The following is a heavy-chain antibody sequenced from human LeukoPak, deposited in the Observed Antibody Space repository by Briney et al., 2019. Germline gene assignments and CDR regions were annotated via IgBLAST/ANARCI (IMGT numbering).Heavy chain of an antibody. J-gene: IGHJ4*02. CDR2: ISGSGDNT. D-gene: IGHD3-22*01. CDR3: AKRSSGYLHFDY. CDR1: GFTFTVYA. Sequence: QSGGSLRLSCAASGFTFTVYAVSWVRQAPRKGLEWVSSISGSGDNTHYADSVKGRFTISRDNSRNTLYLQMNSLRAEDTALYYCAKRSSGYLHFDYWGQGTLVTVSS. V-gene: IGHV3-23*01.